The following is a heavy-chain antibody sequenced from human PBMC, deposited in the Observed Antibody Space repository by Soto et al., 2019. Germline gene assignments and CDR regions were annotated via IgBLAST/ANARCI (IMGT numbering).Heavy chain of an antibody. Sequence: QITLKESGPALVKTTETLTLTCSFSWFSLNPVGTNVGWFRQAPGKTLEWLALIYGDDDKRYDTSLEGRLSITKDTSRDQVVLKMSNMDPADTATYFCAHIPATSSYFDFWGQGTLVTVSS. J-gene: IGHJ4*02. V-gene: IGHV2-5*05. CDR2: IYGDDDK. CDR1: WFSLNPVGTN. D-gene: IGHD2-2*01. CDR3: AHIPATSSYFDF.